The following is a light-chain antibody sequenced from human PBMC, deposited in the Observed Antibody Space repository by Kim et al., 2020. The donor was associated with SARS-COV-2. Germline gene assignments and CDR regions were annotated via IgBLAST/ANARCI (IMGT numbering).Light chain of an antibody. CDR3: QQYSTLWT. CDR1: QSISSW. V-gene: IGKV1-5*03. J-gene: IGKJ1*01. CDR2: RAS. Sequence: SASVRDRVTITCRASQSISSWLAWYQQKPGKAPKVLMYRASSLESGVPSRCSGSGSGTEFTLTISSLQPDDFATYYCQQYSTLWTFGQGTKVDIK.